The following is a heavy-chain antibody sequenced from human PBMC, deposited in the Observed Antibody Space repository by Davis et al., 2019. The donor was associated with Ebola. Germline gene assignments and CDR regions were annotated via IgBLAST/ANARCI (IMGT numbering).Heavy chain of an antibody. J-gene: IGHJ6*02. D-gene: IGHD3-10*01. CDR3: ARAVGKGSGGYYYYYYYGMDV. V-gene: IGHV4-31*03. Sequence: SEPLTPTCTLPGASISSGGYYWSWIRQHPGKGLEWIGYIYYSASTYYNPSLKSRVTISVHTSKNQFSLKLSSVTAADTAVYYWARAVGKGSGGYYYYYYYGMDVWGQGTTVTVSS. CDR1: GASISSGGYY. CDR2: IYYSAST.